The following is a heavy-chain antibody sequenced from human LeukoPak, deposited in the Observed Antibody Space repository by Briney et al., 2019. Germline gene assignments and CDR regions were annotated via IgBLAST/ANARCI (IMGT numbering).Heavy chain of an antibody. J-gene: IGHJ4*02. Sequence: GGSLRLSCAASGFTFSNYAMSWVRQAPGKGLEWVSKISGSGGTTNYADSVKGRFTISRDNPKNTLYLQMNSLRAEDTAVYYCARGGNGESYYTYWGQGTLVTVSS. V-gene: IGHV3-23*01. CDR3: ARGGNGESYYTY. D-gene: IGHD1-26*01. CDR1: GFTFSNYA. CDR2: ISGSGGTT.